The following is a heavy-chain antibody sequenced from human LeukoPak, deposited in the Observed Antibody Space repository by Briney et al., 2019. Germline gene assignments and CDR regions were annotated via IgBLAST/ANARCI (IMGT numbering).Heavy chain of an antibody. CDR2: IKQDGSEK. CDR1: GFTFSSYW. Sequence: SGGSLRLSCAASGFTFSSYWMTWVRQAPGKGLEWVANIKQDGSEKYYVDSVKGRFTISRDNAKNSLYLQMNSLRAEDTAVYYCARDPTTDFWSGYSEYYFDYWGQGTLVTVSS. CDR3: ARDPTTDFWSGYSEYYFDY. V-gene: IGHV3-7*03. J-gene: IGHJ4*02. D-gene: IGHD3-3*01.